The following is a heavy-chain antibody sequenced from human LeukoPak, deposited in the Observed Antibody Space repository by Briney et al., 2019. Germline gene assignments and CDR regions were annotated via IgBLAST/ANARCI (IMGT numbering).Heavy chain of an antibody. J-gene: IGHJ4*02. V-gene: IGHV3-30*18. D-gene: IGHD2-8*01. CDR1: GFDFNTFG. Sequence: PGGSLRLSCAASGFDFNTFGIHWVRQTPGKGLEWVAVISSDGSKQYYGDSVKGRFTISRDNSKSMLYLQINSLRPEDTAVYYCAKSGGYCTDGICYHFDYWGQGTLVTVSS. CDR3: AKSGGYCTDGICYHFDY. CDR2: ISSDGSKQ.